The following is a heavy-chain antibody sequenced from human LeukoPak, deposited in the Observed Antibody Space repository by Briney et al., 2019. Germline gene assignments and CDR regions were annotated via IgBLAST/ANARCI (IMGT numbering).Heavy chain of an antibody. CDR2: INSDGSST. Sequence: GGSLRLSCAASGFTFSSYWMHWVRQAPGKGLVWVSRINSDGSSTSYADSVKGRFTISRDNAKNTLYLQMNGLRAEDTAVYYCAREMGSGWYLSEYFQHWGQGTLVTVSS. J-gene: IGHJ1*01. CDR1: GFTFSSYW. V-gene: IGHV3-74*01. CDR3: AREMGSGWYLSEYFQH. D-gene: IGHD6-19*01.